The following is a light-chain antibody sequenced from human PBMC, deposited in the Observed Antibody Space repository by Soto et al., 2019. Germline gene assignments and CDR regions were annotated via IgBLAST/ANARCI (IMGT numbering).Light chain of an antibody. CDR3: QKYNSAPLT. Sequence: DVQMTQTPSSRSAFVGDRVTITCRASQGIAPYLAWFQQKPGKVPKLLIYATSTLQSGVPSRFSGSGSGTDFTLTISSLQPEDVGTYYCQKYNSAPLTFGGGTKVEIK. CDR2: ATS. V-gene: IGKV1-27*01. CDR1: QGIAPY. J-gene: IGKJ4*01.